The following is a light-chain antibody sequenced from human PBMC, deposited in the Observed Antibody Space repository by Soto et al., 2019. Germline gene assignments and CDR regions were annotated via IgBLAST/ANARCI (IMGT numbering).Light chain of an antibody. Sequence: EIVLTQSPATLSLSPGERATLSCRASQSVSSYLAWYQQKPGQAPRLLIYDASNRATGIPARFSGSGSGTAFTLTISSLYPEYFAVYYCQQRFTFGPGTKVDIK. CDR1: QSVSSY. V-gene: IGKV3-11*01. CDR2: DAS. CDR3: QQRFT. J-gene: IGKJ3*01.